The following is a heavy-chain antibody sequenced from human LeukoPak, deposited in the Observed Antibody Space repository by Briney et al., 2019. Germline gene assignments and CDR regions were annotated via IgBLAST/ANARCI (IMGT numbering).Heavy chain of an antibody. D-gene: IGHD3-3*01. V-gene: IGHV3-48*03. Sequence: PGGSLRLSCAASGFTFSSYEMNWVRQAPGKGLEWVSYISSSGSTIYYADSVKGRFTISRDNAKNSLYLQMNSVSAEDTAVYYCARDRYDFWSGYSLNWFDPWGQGTLVTVSS. CDR1: GFTFSSYE. J-gene: IGHJ5*02. CDR3: ARDRYDFWSGYSLNWFDP. CDR2: ISSSGSTI.